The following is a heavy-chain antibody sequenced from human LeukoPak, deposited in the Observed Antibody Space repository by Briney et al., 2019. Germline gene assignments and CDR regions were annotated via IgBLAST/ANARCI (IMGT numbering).Heavy chain of an antibody. Sequence: GGSLRLSCAASGSTFSDYWMHWVRQPPGKGLEWVSGISWNSGTIDYADSVRGRFTVSRDNAKNTLYLQVNNLRAEDTAVYYCARGPNSNWTGLDFWGQGTLLTVSS. V-gene: IGHV3-9*01. CDR2: ISWNSGTI. J-gene: IGHJ4*02. CDR1: GSTFSDYW. CDR3: ARGPNSNWTGLDF. D-gene: IGHD1-1*01.